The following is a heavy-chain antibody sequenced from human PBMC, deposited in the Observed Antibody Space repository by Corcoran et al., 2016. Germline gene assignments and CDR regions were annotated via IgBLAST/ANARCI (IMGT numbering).Heavy chain of an antibody. CDR2: IYSGGST. CDR3: ARVDSCGWYYFDY. D-gene: IGHD6-19*01. Sequence: EVQLVESGGGLIQPGGSLRLSCAASGFTVSSNYMSWVRQAPGKGLEWVSVIYSGGSTYYADSVKGRFTISRDNSKNTLYLQMNSLRAEDTAVYYCARVDSCGWYYFDYWGQGTLVTVSS. CDR1: GFTVSSNY. J-gene: IGHJ4*02. V-gene: IGHV3-53*01.